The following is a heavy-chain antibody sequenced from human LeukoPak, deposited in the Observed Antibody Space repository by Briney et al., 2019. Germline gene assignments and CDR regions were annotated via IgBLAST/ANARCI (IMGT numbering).Heavy chain of an antibody. V-gene: IGHV3-53*01. CDR2: IYSGGST. Sequence: GGSLRLSCPASGFTFTSNYRSWVRQAPGKGLEWVSVIYSGGSTYYADSVKGRFTISRGNSKNTLYLQMNSLRAEDTAVYYSAAVVTATVCDYWGQGTLVTVSS. D-gene: IGHD2-21*02. CDR1: GFTFTSNY. J-gene: IGHJ4*02. CDR3: AAVVTATVCDY.